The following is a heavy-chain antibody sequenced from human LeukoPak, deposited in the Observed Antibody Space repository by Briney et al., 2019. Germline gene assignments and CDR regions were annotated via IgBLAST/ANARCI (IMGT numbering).Heavy chain of an antibody. V-gene: IGHV3-30*19. D-gene: IGHD3-22*01. Sequence: GGSLRLSCAASGFTFNSYDMHWVRQAPGKGLEWVAVLWYDGSDKYYADSVKGRFTISRDNSKNTLYLQMNSLRAEDTAVYYCARNYYDSSGYYPGLDYWGQGTLVTVSS. CDR2: LWYDGSDK. CDR3: ARNYYDSSGYYPGLDY. J-gene: IGHJ4*02. CDR1: GFTFNSYD.